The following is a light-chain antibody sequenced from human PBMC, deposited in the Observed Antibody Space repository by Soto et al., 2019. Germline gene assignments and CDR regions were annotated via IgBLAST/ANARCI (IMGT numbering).Light chain of an antibody. CDR2: DVS. Sequence: QSALTQPASVSGSPGQSITISCTGTSSDVGGYNYVSWYQQHPGKAPKLMIYDVSNRPSGVSNRFSGSKSGNTASLTISGLQAEDEADYYCSSYISSSPYVVLGGGTKVTVL. J-gene: IGLJ2*01. CDR3: SSYISSSPYVV. V-gene: IGLV2-14*01. CDR1: SSDVGGYNY.